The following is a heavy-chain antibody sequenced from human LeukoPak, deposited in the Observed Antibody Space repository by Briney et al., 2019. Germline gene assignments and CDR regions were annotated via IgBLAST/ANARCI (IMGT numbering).Heavy chain of an antibody. CDR3: ARGFQLLWFGESSAFDY. J-gene: IGHJ4*02. CDR1: GFTFSSYG. CDR2: IWYDGSNK. Sequence: GGSLRLSCAASGFTFSSYGMHWVRKAPGKGLEWVAVIWYDGSNKYYADSVKGRFTISRDNSKNTLYLQMNSLRAEDTAVYYCARGFQLLWFGESSAFDYWGQGTLVTVSS. V-gene: IGHV3-33*01. D-gene: IGHD3-10*01.